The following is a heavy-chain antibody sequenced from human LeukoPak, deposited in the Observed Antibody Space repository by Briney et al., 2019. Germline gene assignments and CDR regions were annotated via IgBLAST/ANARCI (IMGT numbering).Heavy chain of an antibody. CDR2: ISTYNGNT. D-gene: IGHD2-2*01. J-gene: IGHJ4*02. CDR3: ARLRVPAANSEIDY. V-gene: IGHV1-18*01. CDR1: DYTFNSCG. Sequence: GASVKVSCKASDYTFNSCGISWVRQAPGQGLEWMGWISTYNGNTNYAQKFQGRVTMTTDTSTSTAYMELRSLRSDDTAVYYCARLRVPAANSEIDYWGQGTLVTVSS.